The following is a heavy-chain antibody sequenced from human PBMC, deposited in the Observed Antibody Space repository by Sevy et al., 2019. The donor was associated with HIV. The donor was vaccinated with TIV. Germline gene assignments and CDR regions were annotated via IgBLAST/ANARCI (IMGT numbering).Heavy chain of an antibody. Sequence: SETLSLTCAVSGVSISGHSWSWIRQPPGKGLEWIGYIYKGNTNYNSSLKSRVTISVDSPKNQCSLKLTSVTAADTAMYYCARDIHYNILFGFDNWGQGTLVTVSS. D-gene: IGHD3-9*01. CDR1: GVSISGHS. CDR3: ARDIHYNILFGFDN. J-gene: IGHJ4*02. V-gene: IGHV4-59*11. CDR2: IYKGNT.